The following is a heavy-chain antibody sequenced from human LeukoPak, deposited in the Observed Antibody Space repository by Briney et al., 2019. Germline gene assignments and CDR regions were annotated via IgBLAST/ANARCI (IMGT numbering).Heavy chain of an antibody. CDR1: GFTFSSYG. D-gene: IGHD4-17*01. CDR3: AKPDYGDYVGYFDY. CDR2: IRYDGSNK. J-gene: IGHJ4*02. V-gene: IGHV3-30*02. Sequence: GGSLRLSCAASGFTFSSYGMHWVRQAPGKGLEWVAFIRYDGSNKYYADSVKGRFTISRDNSKNTLYLQMNSLRAEDTAVYYCAKPDYGDYVGYFDYWGQGTLVTVSS.